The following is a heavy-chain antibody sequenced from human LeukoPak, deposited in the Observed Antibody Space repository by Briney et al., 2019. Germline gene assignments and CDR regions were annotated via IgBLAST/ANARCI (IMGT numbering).Heavy chain of an antibody. CDR3: AAENTYDSGTYYFPSDY. CDR2: IYTSGST. Sequence: PSETLSLTCTVSGGSISSGTYYWSWIRQPAGKGLEWIGRIYTSGSTNYNPSLKSRVNISVDTSKNQFSLKLSSVTAADTAVYYCAAENTYDSGTYYFPSDYWGQGTLVTVSS. D-gene: IGHD3-10*01. V-gene: IGHV4-61*02. J-gene: IGHJ4*02. CDR1: GGSISSGTYY.